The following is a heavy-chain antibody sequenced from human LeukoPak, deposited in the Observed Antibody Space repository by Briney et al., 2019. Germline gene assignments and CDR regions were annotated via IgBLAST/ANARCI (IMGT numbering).Heavy chain of an antibody. V-gene: IGHV1-46*01. CDR3: AREIAVAVPSDSGGFDY. CDR1: GYTFTSYY. Sequence: ASVKVSCKASGYTFTSYYMHWVRQAPGQGLEWMGIINPSGGSTSYAQKFQGRVTMTRDTSTSTVYMELSSLRSDDTAVYYCAREIAVAVPSDSGGFDYWGQGTLVTVSS. CDR2: INPSGGST. J-gene: IGHJ4*02. D-gene: IGHD6-19*01.